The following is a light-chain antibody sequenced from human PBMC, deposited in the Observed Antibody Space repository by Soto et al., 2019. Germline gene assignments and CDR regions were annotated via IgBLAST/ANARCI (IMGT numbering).Light chain of an antibody. CDR3: QQSSFTGYT. CDR1: QNIRTS. Sequence: DIPMTQSPSSLSASVGDRVTITCRASQNIRTSLNWYQQRPGKAPQLLIYAASSLQSGVSSRFSGSGSGTNFTLTVSSLQPEDFAIYYCQQSSFTGYTFGQGT. CDR2: AAS. V-gene: IGKV1-39*01. J-gene: IGKJ2*01.